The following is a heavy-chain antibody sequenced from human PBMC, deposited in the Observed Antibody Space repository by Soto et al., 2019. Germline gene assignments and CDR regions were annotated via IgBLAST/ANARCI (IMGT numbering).Heavy chain of an antibody. CDR1: GFTFSSYS. Sequence: GGSLRLSCAASGFTFSSYSMNWVRQAPGKGLEWVSYISSSSSTIYYADSVKGRFTISRDNAKNSLYLQMNSLRAEDTAVYYCARHPERIAQIGWFDPWGQGSLVTVSS. D-gene: IGHD6-13*01. V-gene: IGHV3-48*01. CDR3: ARHPERIAQIGWFDP. CDR2: ISSSSSTI. J-gene: IGHJ5*02.